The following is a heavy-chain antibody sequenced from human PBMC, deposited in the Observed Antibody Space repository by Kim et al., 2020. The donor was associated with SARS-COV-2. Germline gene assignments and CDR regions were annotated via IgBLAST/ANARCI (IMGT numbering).Heavy chain of an antibody. J-gene: IGHJ4*02. CDR2: INHSGST. D-gene: IGHD6-13*01. Sequence: SETLSLTCAVYGGSFSGYYWSWIRQRQGKGLEWIGEINHSGSTNYNSSLKSRVTISVDTSKNQFSLKLSPVTAADTAVYYCARRRKGTYSSSPGAASFGYWGQGTLVTVSS. V-gene: IGHV4-34*01. CDR3: ARRRKGTYSSSPGAASFGY. CDR1: GGSFSGYY.